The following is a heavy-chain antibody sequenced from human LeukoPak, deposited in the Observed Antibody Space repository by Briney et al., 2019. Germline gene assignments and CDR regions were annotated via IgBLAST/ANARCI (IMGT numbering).Heavy chain of an antibody. V-gene: IGHV3-20*04. J-gene: IGHJ4*02. CDR3: ARGKHYYDSSNYV. Sequence: PGGSLRLSCAASGFTFNDYGMSWVRQGPGKGLEWVSGINWNGGTTGYADSVRGRFTISRDNAKNSLYLQMNSLRAEDTALYYCARGKHYYDSSNYVWGQGTLVTVSS. CDR1: GFTFNDYG. D-gene: IGHD3-22*01. CDR2: INWNGGTT.